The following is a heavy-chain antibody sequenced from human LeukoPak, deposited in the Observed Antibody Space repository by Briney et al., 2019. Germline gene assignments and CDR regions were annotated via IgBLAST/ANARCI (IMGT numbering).Heavy chain of an antibody. CDR3: AGYQVGAVDY. Sequence: PSETLSLTCTVSGGSISSGGYYWSWIRQHPGKGLEWIGYIYYSGSTYYNPSLKSRVTISVDTSKNQFSLKLSSVTAADTAVYYCAGYQVGAVDYWGQGTLVTVSS. J-gene: IGHJ4*02. D-gene: IGHD1-26*01. V-gene: IGHV4-31*03. CDR2: IYYSGST. CDR1: GGSISSGGYY.